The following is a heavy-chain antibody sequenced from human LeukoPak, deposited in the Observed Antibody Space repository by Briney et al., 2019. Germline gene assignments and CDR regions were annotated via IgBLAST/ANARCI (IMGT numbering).Heavy chain of an antibody. V-gene: IGHV3-30*02. CDR2: IRYDGSNK. CDR1: GFTFSSYG. J-gene: IGHJ6*03. D-gene: IGHD3-3*01. Sequence: PGGSLRLSCAASGFTFSSYGMHWFRQAPGKGLEWVAFIRYDGSNKYYADSVKGRFTISRDNSKNTLYLQMNSLRAEDTAVYYCAKGITIFGVVIRYYYYMDVWGKGTTVTVSS. CDR3: AKGITIFGVVIRYYYYMDV.